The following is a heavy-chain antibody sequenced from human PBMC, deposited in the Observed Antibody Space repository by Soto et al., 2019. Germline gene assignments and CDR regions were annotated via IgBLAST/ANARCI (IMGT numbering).Heavy chain of an antibody. V-gene: IGHV3-33*01. CDR1: GFPFRSYG. CDR2: IWNDGSHA. Sequence: PGGSLRLSCEGSGFPFRSYGIQWVRQAPGKGLEWLGLIWNDGSHAYYADSVKGRFTISRDNSKNTVFLQVSNLRAEDTAVYFFARDQTDSGGYSDSWGQGTLVTVSS. J-gene: IGHJ4*02. CDR3: ARDQTDSGGYSDS. D-gene: IGHD2-15*01.